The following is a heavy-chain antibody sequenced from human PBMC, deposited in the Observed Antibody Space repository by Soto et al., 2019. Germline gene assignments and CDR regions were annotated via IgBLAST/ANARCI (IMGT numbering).Heavy chain of an antibody. CDR3: ARGSSGSHLYFDY. J-gene: IGHJ4*02. CDR1: GGSISSGDYY. V-gene: IGHV4-30-4*01. D-gene: IGHD1-26*01. CDR2: IYYSGST. Sequence: SETLSLTCTVSGGSISSGDYYWSWIRQPPGKGLEWIGYIYYSGSTYYNPSLKSRVTISVDTSKNQFSLKLSSVTAADTAVYYCARGSSGSHLYFDYWGQGTLVTVSS.